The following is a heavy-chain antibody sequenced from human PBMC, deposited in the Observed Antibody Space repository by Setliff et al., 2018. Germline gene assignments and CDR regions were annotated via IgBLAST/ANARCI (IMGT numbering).Heavy chain of an antibody. CDR3: SRGPSKVQFDT. CDR2: LSYNGDA. J-gene: IGHJ5*02. CDR1: GDSISGDY. Sequence: PSETLSLTCTVSGDSISGDYWSWIRQPPGKGLEWIGTLSYNGDAYYTPSLKSRVTISIDTSKNQFSLKLSSATAADTAVYYCSRGPSKVQFDTWGRGIPVTVSS. D-gene: IGHD4-4*01. V-gene: IGHV4-59*04.